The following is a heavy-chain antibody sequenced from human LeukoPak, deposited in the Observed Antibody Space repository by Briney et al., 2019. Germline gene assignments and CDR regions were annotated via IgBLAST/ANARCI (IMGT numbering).Heavy chain of an antibody. D-gene: IGHD2-15*01. Sequence: PGGSLRLSCAASGFTLSSYAMSWVRQGPGKGLEWVSAISVSGNTYHADSVKGGFTISRDSSKNTLYLQMNSLRAGDAAVYYCAKAPVTTCSGAYCYPFDYWSQGTLVTVSS. CDR1: GFTLSSYA. J-gene: IGHJ4*02. CDR3: AKAPVTTCSGAYCYPFDY. V-gene: IGHV3-23*01. CDR2: ISVSGNT.